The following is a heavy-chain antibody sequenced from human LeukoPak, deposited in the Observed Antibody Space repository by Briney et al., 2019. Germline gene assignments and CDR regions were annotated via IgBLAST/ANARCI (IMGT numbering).Heavy chain of an antibody. Sequence: GGSLRLSCAASGFSFSNYAMNWVRQAPGKGLEWVSAISGSGGSTYYADSVKGRFTISRDNAKNSLYLQMNSLRAEDTAVYYCARVLVSDSDYWGQGTLVTVSS. J-gene: IGHJ4*02. D-gene: IGHD2-8*01. CDR3: ARVLVSDSDY. V-gene: IGHV3-23*01. CDR1: GFSFSNYA. CDR2: ISGSGGST.